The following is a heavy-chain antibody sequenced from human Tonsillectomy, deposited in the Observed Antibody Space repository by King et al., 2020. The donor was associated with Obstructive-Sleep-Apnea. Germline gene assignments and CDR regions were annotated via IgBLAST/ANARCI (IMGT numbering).Heavy chain of an antibody. D-gene: IGHD2-15*01. J-gene: IGHJ5*02. CDR2: IYTSGST. Sequence: QLQESGPGLVKPSETLSLTCTVSGGSISRYYWSWIRQPAGKVLEWIGRIYTSGSTNYNPSLKSRVTMSVDTSKNQFSLKLRSVTAADTAVYYCARGYCSGGSCVSYNWFDPWGQGTLVTVSS. CDR1: GGSISRYY. V-gene: IGHV4-4*07. CDR3: ARGYCSGGSCVSYNWFDP.